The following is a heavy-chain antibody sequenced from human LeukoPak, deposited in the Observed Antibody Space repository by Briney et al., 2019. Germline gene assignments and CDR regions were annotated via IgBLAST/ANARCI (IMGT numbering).Heavy chain of an antibody. CDR1: GGSISSSSYY. V-gene: IGHV4-39*01. D-gene: IGHD3-22*01. Sequence: PSETLSLTCTVSGGSISSSSYYWGWIRQPPGKGLEWIGSIYYSGSTYYNPSLKSRVTLSVDTSKNQFSLKLSSVTAADTAVYYCATGNYYDSSGYFDYWGQGTLLTVSS. J-gene: IGHJ4*02. CDR3: ATGNYYDSSGYFDY. CDR2: IYYSGST.